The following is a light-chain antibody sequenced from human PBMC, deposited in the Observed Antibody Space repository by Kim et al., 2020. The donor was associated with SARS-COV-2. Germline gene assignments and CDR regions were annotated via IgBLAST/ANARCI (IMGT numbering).Light chain of an antibody. CDR3: QAWDSSTAWRV. CDR2: QDS. CDR1: KLGDKY. Sequence: SYELTQPPXXSVSPGQTASITCSGDKLGDKYACWYQQKPGQSPVLVIYQDSKRPSGIPERFSGSNSGNTATLTISGTQAMDEADYYCQAWDSSTAWRVFG. V-gene: IGLV3-1*01. J-gene: IGLJ3*02.